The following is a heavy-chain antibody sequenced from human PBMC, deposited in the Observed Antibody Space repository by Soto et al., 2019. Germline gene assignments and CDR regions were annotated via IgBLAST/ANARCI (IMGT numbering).Heavy chain of an antibody. CDR3: ARAKPSPESSGWPQDAFDI. V-gene: IGHV1-46*03. J-gene: IGHJ3*02. CDR2: INPSGGST. Sequence: ASVKVSFKASGYTFTSYYMHWVRQAPGQGLEWMGIINPSGGSTSYAQKFQGRDTMTRDTSTSTVYMELSSLRSEDTAVFFFARAKPSPESSGWPQDAFDIWGQGTKVTVSS. CDR1: GYTFTSYY. D-gene: IGHD6-19*01.